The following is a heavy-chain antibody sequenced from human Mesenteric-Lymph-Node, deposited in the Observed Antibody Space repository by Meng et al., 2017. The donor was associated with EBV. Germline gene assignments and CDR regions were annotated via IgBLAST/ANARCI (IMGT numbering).Heavy chain of an antibody. CDR3: ARGLGGHYPTMEY. CDR1: GASIDSSDW. V-gene: IGHV4-4*02. D-gene: IGHD3-22*01. CDR2: THHSGTT. J-gene: IGHJ4*02. Sequence: QVHLPESGPGLVKPSGTLSLTCAVSGASIDSSDWWTWVRQPPGKGLEWIGETHHSGTTNYNPSLESRVTISIDKSDNQFSLKLTSVTAADTAVYYCARGLGGHYPTMEYWGQGTLVTVAS.